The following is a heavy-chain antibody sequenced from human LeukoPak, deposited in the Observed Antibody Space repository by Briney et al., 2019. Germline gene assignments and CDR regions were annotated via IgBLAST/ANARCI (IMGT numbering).Heavy chain of an antibody. CDR2: ISSSSSYI. D-gene: IGHD2-2*01. Sequence: PGGSLRLSCAASGFTFSSYRMNWVRQAPGKGLEGVSSISSSSSYIYYADSVKGRFTISRDNAKNSLYLQMNSLRAEDTAVYYCAREGLGYCSSTSCYADVIDYWGQGTLVTVSS. V-gene: IGHV3-21*01. CDR3: AREGLGYCSSTSCYADVIDY. J-gene: IGHJ4*02. CDR1: GFTFSSYR.